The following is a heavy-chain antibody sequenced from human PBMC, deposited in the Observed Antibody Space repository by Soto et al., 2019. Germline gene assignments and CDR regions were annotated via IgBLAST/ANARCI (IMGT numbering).Heavy chain of an antibody. Sequence: GASVKVSCKASGYTFTSYAMHWVRQAPGQRLEWMGWINAGNGNTKYSQKFQGRVTITRDTSASTAYMELSSLRSEDAAVYYCAREAWNKHDAFDIWGQGTMVTVSS. CDR1: GYTFTSYA. J-gene: IGHJ3*02. D-gene: IGHD1-1*01. V-gene: IGHV1-3*01. CDR3: AREAWNKHDAFDI. CDR2: INAGNGNT.